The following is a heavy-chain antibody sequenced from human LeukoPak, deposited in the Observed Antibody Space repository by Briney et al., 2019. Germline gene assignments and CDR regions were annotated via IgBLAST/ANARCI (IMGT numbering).Heavy chain of an antibody. Sequence: SEALSLTCTGSGGSISRYFWSWIRQPPGKGGEWVGYIYYIGRTYYNPSLKSRVTISVDASKTQFSLKLSSVTAADTAVYYCARVGHCSSTSCIRNWLDPWGQGPLVTV. J-gene: IGHJ5*02. D-gene: IGHD2-2*01. CDR2: IYYIGRT. CDR1: GGSISRYF. CDR3: ARVGHCSSTSCIRNWLDP. V-gene: IGHV4-59*01.